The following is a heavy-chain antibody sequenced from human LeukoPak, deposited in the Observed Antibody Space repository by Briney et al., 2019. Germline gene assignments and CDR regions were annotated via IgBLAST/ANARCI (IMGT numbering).Heavy chain of an antibody. Sequence: PGGSLRLSCAASGFTFGAYGMHWVRQAPGKGLEWVAFIRYDGSNKYYTDSVKGRFTISRDNSKNTLYLQMNSLRAGDTAVYYCANQGVAVLPLWGQGTMVTVSP. CDR1: GFTFGAYG. V-gene: IGHV3-30*02. CDR3: ANQGVAVLPL. J-gene: IGHJ3*01. CDR2: IRYDGSNK. D-gene: IGHD4/OR15-4a*01.